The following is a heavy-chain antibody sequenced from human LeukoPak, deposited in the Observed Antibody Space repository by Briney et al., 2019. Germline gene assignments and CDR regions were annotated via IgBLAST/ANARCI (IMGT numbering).Heavy chain of an antibody. J-gene: IGHJ4*02. D-gene: IGHD3-9*01. CDR2: IKSKTDGGTT. Sequence: GGSLRLSCAASGFTFSNAWMSWVRQAPGKGLEWVGRIKSKTDGGTTDYAAPVKGRFTISRDDSKNTLYLQMNSLKTEDTAVYYCTTDRGYYDILTGYYNADYWGQGTLVTVSS. CDR3: TTDRGYYDILTGYYNADY. V-gene: IGHV3-15*01. CDR1: GFTFSNAW.